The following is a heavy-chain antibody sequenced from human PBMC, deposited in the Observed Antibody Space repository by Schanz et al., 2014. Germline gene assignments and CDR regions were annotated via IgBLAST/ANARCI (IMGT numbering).Heavy chain of an antibody. D-gene: IGHD6-19*01. Sequence: QVQLVESGGGVVQPGRSLRLSCAGSGFSFSGFGMHWVRQAPGKGLEWVAVISYDGRNKYFADSVKGRFIISRDSSKNTLFLQMNSLRAEDTAVYYCARKTDSSGTGDYWGQGTLVTVSS. CDR2: ISYDGRNK. J-gene: IGHJ4*02. V-gene: IGHV3-30*03. CDR1: GFSFSGFG. CDR3: ARKTDSSGTGDY.